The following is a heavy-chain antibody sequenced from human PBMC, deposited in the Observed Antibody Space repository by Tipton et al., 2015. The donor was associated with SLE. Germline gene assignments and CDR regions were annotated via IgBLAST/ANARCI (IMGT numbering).Heavy chain of an antibody. CDR2: IYYSGTT. CDR1: GGSITMSSYY. J-gene: IGHJ6*03. Sequence: TLSLTCAVSGGSITMSSYYWGWIRQPPGKGLEWIGTIYYSGTTYYSPSLQSRVSMSLDTSKNQFSLKLSSVTAADTAVYYCARAGAGYYYYYYMDVWGKGTTVTVSS. V-gene: IGHV4-39*07. CDR3: ARAGAGYYYYYYMDV.